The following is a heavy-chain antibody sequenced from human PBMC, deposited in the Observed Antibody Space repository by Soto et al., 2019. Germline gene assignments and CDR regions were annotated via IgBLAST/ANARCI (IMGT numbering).Heavy chain of an antibody. CDR1: GFTVSSNY. Sequence: EVPLVESGGGLIQPGGSLRLSCAASGFTVSSNYMSWVRQAPGKGLEWVSVIYSGGSTYYADSVKGRFTISRDNSKNTLYLQMNRLRAEDTAVYYCARNYDSTAGGAFDSWGQGTMVTVSS. CDR3: ARNYDSTAGGAFDS. CDR2: IYSGGST. D-gene: IGHD3-22*01. J-gene: IGHJ3*02. V-gene: IGHV3-53*01.